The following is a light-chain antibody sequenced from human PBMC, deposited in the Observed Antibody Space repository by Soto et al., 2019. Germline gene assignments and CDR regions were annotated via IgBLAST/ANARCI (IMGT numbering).Light chain of an antibody. V-gene: IGLV2-14*03. CDR2: DVS. Sequence: QSALTQPASVSGSPGQSITISCTGTSSDVGGYNYVSWYQHHPGKAPKLLIYDVSNGPSGVSNRFFGSKSGNTASLTISGPQPEDEADYYCSSYTSSSTRVFGTGTKLTVL. CDR1: SSDVGGYNY. J-gene: IGLJ1*01. CDR3: SSYTSSSTRV.